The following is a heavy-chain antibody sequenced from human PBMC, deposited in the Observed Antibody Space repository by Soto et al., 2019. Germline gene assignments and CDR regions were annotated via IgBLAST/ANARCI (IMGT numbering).Heavy chain of an antibody. CDR3: ARVIWDQLPNSIAAADSYYFDY. CDR1: GGSISSYY. V-gene: IGHV4-59*01. J-gene: IGHJ4*02. Sequence: PSETLSLTCTVSGGSISSYYWSWIRQPPGKGLEWIGYIYYSGSTNYNPSLKSRVTISVDTSKNQFSLKLSSVTAADTAVYYCARVIWDQLPNSIAAADSYYFDYWGQGTLVTVSS. D-gene: IGHD6-13*01. CDR2: IYYSGST.